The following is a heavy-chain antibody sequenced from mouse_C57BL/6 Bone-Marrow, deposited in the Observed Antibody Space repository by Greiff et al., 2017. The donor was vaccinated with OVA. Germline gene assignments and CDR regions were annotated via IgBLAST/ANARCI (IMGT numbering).Heavy chain of an antibody. CDR1: GFTFSDYG. D-gene: IGHD2-3*01. J-gene: IGHJ3*01. CDR2: ISSGSSTI. V-gene: IGHV5-17*01. Sequence: DVMLVESGGGLVKPGGSLKLSCAASGFTFSDYGMHWVRQAPEKGLEWVAYISSGSSTIYYADTVKGRFPISRDNAKNTLFLQMTSLRSEDTAMYYCARHDGYYGFAYWGQGTLVTVSA. CDR3: ARHDGYYGFAY.